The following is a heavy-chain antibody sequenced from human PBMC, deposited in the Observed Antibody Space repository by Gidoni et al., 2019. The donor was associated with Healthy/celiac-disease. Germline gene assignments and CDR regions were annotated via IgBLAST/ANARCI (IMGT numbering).Heavy chain of an antibody. CDR1: GGSFSGYY. V-gene: IGHV4-34*01. D-gene: IGHD3-22*01. CDR2: INHSGST. J-gene: IGHJ4*02. Sequence: QVQLQQWGAGLLKPSETLSLTCAVYGGSFSGYYWSWIRQPPGKGLEWIGEINHSGSTNSNPSLKSRVTISVDTSKNQFSLKLSSVTAADTAVYYCAGANYYDSSGYYLDYWGQGTLVTVSS. CDR3: AGANYYDSSGYYLDY.